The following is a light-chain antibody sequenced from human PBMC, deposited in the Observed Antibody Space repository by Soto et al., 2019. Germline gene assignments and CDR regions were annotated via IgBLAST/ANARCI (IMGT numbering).Light chain of an antibody. Sequence: QSALTQPASVSGSPGQSITIPCTGTSNDVGGYNYVSWYQQHPGKAPKLIIHDVSNRPSGVPNRFSGSKSGNTASLTISGLRAEDEADYYCSSKTSSSTVFGGGTKLTVL. CDR1: SNDVGGYNY. V-gene: IGLV2-14*01. CDR2: DVS. CDR3: SSKTSSSTV. J-gene: IGLJ2*01.